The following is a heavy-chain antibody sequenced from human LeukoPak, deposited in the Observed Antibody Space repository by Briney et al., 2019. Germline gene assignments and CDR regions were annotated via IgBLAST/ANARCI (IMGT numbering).Heavy chain of an antibody. V-gene: IGHV1-2*02. CDR1: GYTFTGYY. D-gene: IGHD2-15*01. Sequence: GASVKVSCKASGYTFTGYYMHWGRQAPGQGLEWMGWINPNSGGTNYAQKFQGRVTMTRDTSISTAYMELSRLRSDDTAVYYCARERTLTSCYDYWGQGTLVTVSS. CDR3: ARERTLTSCYDY. J-gene: IGHJ4*02. CDR2: INPNSGGT.